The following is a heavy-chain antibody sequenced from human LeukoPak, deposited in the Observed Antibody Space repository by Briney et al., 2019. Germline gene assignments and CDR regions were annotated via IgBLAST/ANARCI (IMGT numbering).Heavy chain of an antibody. J-gene: IGHJ3*02. CDR2: IYYSGSA. V-gene: IGHV4-61*01. CDR1: GGSVSSGSYY. Sequence: SETLSLTCTVSGGSVSSGSYYWNWIRQPPGKGLEWIGYIYYSGSANYNLFLKSRVTISVDTSKNQFSLKLSSVTAADTAVYYCARDKDAFDIWGQGTMVTVSS. CDR3: ARDKDAFDI.